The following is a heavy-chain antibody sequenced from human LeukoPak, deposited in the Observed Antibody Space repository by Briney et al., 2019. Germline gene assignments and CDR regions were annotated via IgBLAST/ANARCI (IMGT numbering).Heavy chain of an antibody. CDR3: ARASGDTVDTTTMGSY. J-gene: IGHJ4*02. CDR2: ISSSSAYI. Sequence: GGSLRLSCAASGFTFSTYSMNCVRQAPGKGLEWASSISSSSAYISYADSVKGRFTISRDNAKNSLYLQMNSLRAEDTAVYYCARASGDTVDTTTMGSYWGQGTLVTVSS. CDR1: GFTFSTYS. V-gene: IGHV3-21*01. D-gene: IGHD5-18*01.